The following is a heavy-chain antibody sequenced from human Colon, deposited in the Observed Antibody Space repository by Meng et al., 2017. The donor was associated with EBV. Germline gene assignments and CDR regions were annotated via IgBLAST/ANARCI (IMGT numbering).Heavy chain of an antibody. V-gene: IGHV3-11*01. D-gene: IGHD6-25*01. CDR1: GFKYNDYY. Sequence: VVLGDCFVKRGGSLSSTWAAVGFKYNDYYMTWIRPAPGKGLEWVEFISKMGDGISYAESVRGRFTISRDSATHSLYLQMNSLRAEDSAVYYCARDLGGPRDYWGQGPLVTVSS. CDR2: ISKMGDGI. CDR3: ARDLGGPRDY. J-gene: IGHJ4*02.